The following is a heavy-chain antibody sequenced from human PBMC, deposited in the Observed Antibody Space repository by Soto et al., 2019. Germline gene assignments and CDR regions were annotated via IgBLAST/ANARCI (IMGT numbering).Heavy chain of an antibody. CDR2: INSDGST. Sequence: EVQLVESGGGLIQPGGSLRLSCAASGVTVSTNYMSWVRQAPGKGLEWVSVINSDGSTNYADSVKGRFIISRDNSKNTITLYMNSLRPDDTAVYYCARDRRVVCFGYCGQGTLVTVSS. CDR3: ARDRRVVCFGY. CDR1: GVTVSTNY. D-gene: IGHD2-8*02. V-gene: IGHV3-53*01. J-gene: IGHJ4*02.